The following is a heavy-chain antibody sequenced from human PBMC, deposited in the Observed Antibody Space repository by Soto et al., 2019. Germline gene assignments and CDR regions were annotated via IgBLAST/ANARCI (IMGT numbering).Heavy chain of an antibody. J-gene: IGHJ6*02. V-gene: IGHV1-69*01. CDR1: GDTFNNCV. Sequence: QVQVVQSGVEVRRPGSSVKVSCKASGDTFNNCVISWVRQAPGQGLEWMGGIIPLFGTTAFAQRFQGRLTITTDEYTTTAYIELSRLRSEDTATYYCAAEMGFGKLSVVWGQGTKVIVSS. D-gene: IGHD3-16*02. CDR2: IIPLFGTT. CDR3: AAEMGFGKLSVV.